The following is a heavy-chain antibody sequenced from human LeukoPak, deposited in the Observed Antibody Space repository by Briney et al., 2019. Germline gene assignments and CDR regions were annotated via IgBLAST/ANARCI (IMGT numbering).Heavy chain of an antibody. CDR2: IYYSGST. D-gene: IGHD1-26*01. V-gene: IGHV4-39*07. Sequence: SQTLSLTCTVSGGSISSSSYYWGWIRQPPGKGLEWIGSIYYSGSTYYNPSLKSRVTISVDTSKNQFSLKLSSVTAADTAVYYCARDEYSGSYYGYWGQGTLVTVSS. J-gene: IGHJ4*02. CDR1: GGSISSSSYY. CDR3: ARDEYSGSYYGY.